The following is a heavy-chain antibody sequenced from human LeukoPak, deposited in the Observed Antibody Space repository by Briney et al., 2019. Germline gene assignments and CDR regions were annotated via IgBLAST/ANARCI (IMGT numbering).Heavy chain of an antibody. D-gene: IGHD3-10*01. CDR1: GGSISSGGYY. V-gene: IGHV4-31*03. J-gene: IGHJ4*02. Sequence: SETLTLTCTVSGGSISSGGYYWSWIRQHPGKGLEWIGYIYYSGSTYYNPSLKSRVTISVDTSKNQFSLKLSSVTAADTAVYYCARDTMVRGVTWGQGTLVTVSS. CDR3: ARDTMVRGVT. CDR2: IYYSGST.